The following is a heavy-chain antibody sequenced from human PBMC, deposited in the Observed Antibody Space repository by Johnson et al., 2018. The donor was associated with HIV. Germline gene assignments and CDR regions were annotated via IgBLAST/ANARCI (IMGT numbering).Heavy chain of an antibody. CDR1: GFTFSSYW. D-gene: IGHD5-18*01. V-gene: IGHV3-74*01. CDR2: INSDGSST. Sequence: VQLVESGGGLVQPGGSLRLSCAASGFTFSSYWMHWVRQAPGKGLVWVSRINSDGSSTSYADSVKGRFTISRDNAKNTLYLQMNSLRAEDTAVYYCAREGNSYGYDAFDIWGQGTMVTVSS. CDR3: AREGNSYGYDAFDI. J-gene: IGHJ3*02.